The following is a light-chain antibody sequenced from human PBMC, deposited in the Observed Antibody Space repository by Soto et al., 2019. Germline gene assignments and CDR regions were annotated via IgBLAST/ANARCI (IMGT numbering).Light chain of an antibody. J-gene: IGKJ4*01. V-gene: IGKV3-11*01. CDR1: QSVSSY. Sequence: EIVLTQSPATLSLSTGERATLSCRASQSVSSYLAWYQHKPGQAPRLLIYDASNRATGIPARFSGSGSATDFTLTISSLEPEDFAVYYCQQRRKWPLTFGGGTKVDI. CDR3: QQRRKWPLT. CDR2: DAS.